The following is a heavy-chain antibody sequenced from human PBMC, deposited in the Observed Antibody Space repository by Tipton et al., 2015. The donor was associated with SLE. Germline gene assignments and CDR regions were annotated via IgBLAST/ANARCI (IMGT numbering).Heavy chain of an antibody. V-gene: IGHV3-30*02. D-gene: IGHD2/OR15-2a*01. J-gene: IGHJ4*02. Sequence: SLRLSCAVSGFTLSAFGMHWVRQAPGKGLEWVAFLPYDGKNKNYADSVKGRFIISRDNSKNTLYLQMNSLRAEDTAVYYCARGKYYFDYWGQGALVTVSS. CDR1: GFTLSAFG. CDR3: ARGKYYFDY. CDR2: LPYDGKNK.